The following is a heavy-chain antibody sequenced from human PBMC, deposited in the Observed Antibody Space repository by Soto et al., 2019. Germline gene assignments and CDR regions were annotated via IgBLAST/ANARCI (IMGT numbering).Heavy chain of an antibody. CDR3: AAANDTAMVFDY. CDR1: GDSVSSNSAA. Sequence: SETLSLTCAISGDSVSSNSAAWNWIRQSPSRGLEWLGRTYYRSKWYNDYAVSVKSRITINPDTSKNQFSLQLNSVTPEDTAVYYCAAANDTAMVFDYWGQGTLVTVSS. D-gene: IGHD5-18*01. CDR2: TYYRSKWYN. J-gene: IGHJ4*02. V-gene: IGHV6-1*01.